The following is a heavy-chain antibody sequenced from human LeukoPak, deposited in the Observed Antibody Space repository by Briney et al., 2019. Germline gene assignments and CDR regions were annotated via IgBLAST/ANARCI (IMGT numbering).Heavy chain of an antibody. CDR1: GYSFTTFD. J-gene: IGHJ6*03. V-gene: IGHV1-8*01. D-gene: IGHD6-19*01. Sequence: APVRVSSTPSGYSFTTFDINWVPQATGQRLKWMGWMNPNSGNKGYAQKFQGRVTMTMNTSITTAYMELSSLRSEDTAVYYCARGPQWRGDYYYMDVWGRGTTVTVSS. CDR2: MNPNSGNK. CDR3: ARGPQWRGDYYYMDV.